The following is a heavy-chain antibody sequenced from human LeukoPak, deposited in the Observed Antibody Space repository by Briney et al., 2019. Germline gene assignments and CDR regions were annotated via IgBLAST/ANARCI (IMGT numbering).Heavy chain of an antibody. CDR1: GFTFSSYW. J-gene: IGHJ6*02. CDR3: ARVRVSSYYGMDI. V-gene: IGHV3-7*05. D-gene: IGHD2/OR15-2a*01. CDR2: INQGESEK. Sequence: GGSLILSCAASGFTFSSYWMSWVRQAPGKGLEWVANINQGESEKYYVDSVKGRFTISRDNAKNSLYLQMNTLRAEDTAVYYCARVRVSSYYGMDIWGQGTTVTVSS.